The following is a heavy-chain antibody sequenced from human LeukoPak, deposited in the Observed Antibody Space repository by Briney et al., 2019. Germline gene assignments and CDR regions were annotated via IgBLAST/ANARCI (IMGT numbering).Heavy chain of an antibody. CDR2: IYYSGST. D-gene: IGHD6-19*01. CDR1: GGSISSYY. V-gene: IGHV4-59*01. J-gene: IGHJ6*02. Sequence: SETLSLTCTVSGGSISSYYWNWIRQPPGKGLEWIGYIYYSGSTNYNPSLKSRVTISVDTSKNQFSLKLSSVTAADTAVYYCARVPRYSSGWRYGMDVWGQGTTVTVSS. CDR3: ARVPRYSSGWRYGMDV.